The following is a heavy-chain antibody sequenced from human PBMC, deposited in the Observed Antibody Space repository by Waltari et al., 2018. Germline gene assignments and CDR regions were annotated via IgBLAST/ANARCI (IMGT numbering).Heavy chain of an antibody. J-gene: IGHJ4*02. CDR1: GSTFENFW. Sequence: EVQLVESGGGLVQPGGSLRLSCAASGSTFENFWMTWVRPVPGKGLVWVSRIDNYGSITTYADSVEGRFTISRDNAKNTLYLQMNSLTVADTALYYCALDLGGYAGSWGQGTMVTVSS. CDR2: IDNYGSIT. CDR3: ALDLGGYAGS. D-gene: IGHD2-2*01. V-gene: IGHV3-74*01.